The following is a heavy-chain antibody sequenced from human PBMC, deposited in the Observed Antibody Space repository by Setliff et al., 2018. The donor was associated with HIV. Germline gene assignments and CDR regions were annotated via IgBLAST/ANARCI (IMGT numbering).Heavy chain of an antibody. J-gene: IGHJ3*02. CDR1: GFTFSVHG. D-gene: IGHD4-4*01. Sequence: VRLSCAASGFTFSVHGMHWVRQAPGKGLEWVAFINYDESSEYYADSVKGRVSISRDNSKNTVDLHMNSLRTEDTAVYYCAKDGDYRNGDYDAFDIWGLGTMVTVSS. CDR2: INYDESSE. CDR3: AKDGDYRNGDYDAFDI. V-gene: IGHV3-30*02.